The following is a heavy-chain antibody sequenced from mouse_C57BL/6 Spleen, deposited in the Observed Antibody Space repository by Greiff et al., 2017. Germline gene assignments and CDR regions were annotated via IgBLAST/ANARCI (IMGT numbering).Heavy chain of an antibody. CDR1: GYPFPSYW. CDR2: IDPNGGGT. V-gene: IGHV1-72*01. J-gene: IGHJ3*01. D-gene: IGHD1-1*01. CDR3: AREGHYYGSSTFAY. Sequence: VQLQQPGAELVKPGASVKLSCKASGYPFPSYWLHGVKPRPGRVLEGMGRIDPNGGGTKCNEKFKSKATLTVDKPSSTAYMQLSSLTSEDSAVYYCAREGHYYGSSTFAYWGQGTLVTVSA.